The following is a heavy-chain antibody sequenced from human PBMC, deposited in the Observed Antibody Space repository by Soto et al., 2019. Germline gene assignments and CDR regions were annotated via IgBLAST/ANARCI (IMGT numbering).Heavy chain of an antibody. V-gene: IGHV1-69*13. D-gene: IGHD2-2*02. CDR3: ARDVIRVPPAIVGTCGIDV. Sequence: SVKVSCNESGGTFSSYAISWVRQAPGQGLEWMGGIIPIFGTANYAQKFQGRVTITADESTSTAYMELSSLRSEDTAVYYCARDVIRVPPAIVGTCGIDVWGDVTTFPGSP. CDR2: IIPIFGTA. J-gene: IGHJ6*04. CDR1: GGTFSSYA.